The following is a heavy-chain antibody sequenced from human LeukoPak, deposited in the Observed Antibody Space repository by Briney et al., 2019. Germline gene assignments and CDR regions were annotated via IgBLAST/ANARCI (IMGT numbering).Heavy chain of an antibody. V-gene: IGHV3-30*02. CDR1: GFTFSSYG. D-gene: IGHD3-22*01. Sequence: GGSLRLSCAASGFTFSSYGMHWVRQAPGKGLEWVAFIRYDGSNKYYADSVKGRFTISRDNSKNTLYLQMNSLRAEDTAVYYCANPGDSSGYYTIDYWGQGTLVTVSS. J-gene: IGHJ4*02. CDR3: ANPGDSSGYYTIDY. CDR2: IRYDGSNK.